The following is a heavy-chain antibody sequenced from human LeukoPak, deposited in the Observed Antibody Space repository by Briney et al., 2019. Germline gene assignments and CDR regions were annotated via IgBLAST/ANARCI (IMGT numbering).Heavy chain of an antibody. CDR2: INPNSGGT. J-gene: IGHJ4*02. D-gene: IGHD3-16*01. V-gene: IGHV1-2*02. CDR3: AIPDDYEITAD. CDR1: GYSFTDKY. Sequence: ASVKVSCKASGYSFTDKYMHWVRQAPGQGLEWMGWINPNSGGTNYAQKFQGRVTMTRDTSISTAYMELSRLRSDDTAVYYCAIPDDYEITADWGQGTLVTVSS.